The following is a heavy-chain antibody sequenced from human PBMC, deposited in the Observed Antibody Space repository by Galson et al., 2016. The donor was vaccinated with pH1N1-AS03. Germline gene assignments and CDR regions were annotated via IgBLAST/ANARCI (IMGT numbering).Heavy chain of an antibody. D-gene: IGHD1-26*01. J-gene: IGHJ2*01. Sequence: SLRLSCAASGFTFSIYAMTWVRQTPGKGLEWVSSIGGTSVTTYYAASVKGRFTISRDNSKNTVYLQMSSRRAEDTAVYFCAKDSSGSEGWEMRGDWYFDPWGRGTLVTVSS. CDR1: GFTFSIYA. V-gene: IGHV3-23*01. CDR3: AKDSSGSEGWEMRGDWYFDP. CDR2: IGGTSVTT.